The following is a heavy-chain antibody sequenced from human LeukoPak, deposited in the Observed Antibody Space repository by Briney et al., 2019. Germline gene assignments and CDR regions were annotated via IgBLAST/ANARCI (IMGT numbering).Heavy chain of an antibody. D-gene: IGHD6-19*01. CDR3: TRDRTSGWRTLDY. Sequence: SQTLSLTCVISGDTVSSNSATWNWIRQSPSRGLEWLGRTYYRSKWYNDYAVSVKSRIAINPDTSKNQFSLQLNSVTPEDTAVYYCTRDRTSGWRTLDYWGQGTLVTVSS. J-gene: IGHJ4*02. CDR1: GDTVSSNSAT. V-gene: IGHV6-1*01. CDR2: TYYRSKWYN.